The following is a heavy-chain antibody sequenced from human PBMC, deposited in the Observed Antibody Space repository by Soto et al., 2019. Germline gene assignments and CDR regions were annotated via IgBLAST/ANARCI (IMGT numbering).Heavy chain of an antibody. Sequence: QVQLVQSGAEVKKPGSSVKVSCKASGGTFSSYAISWVRQAPGQGLEWMGGIIPILGSANYAQKFKDRVTITGDESTTTAYMELSSLRYEDAAVYYGASRERVDAFDIWGQGTMVTVSS. CDR2: IIPILGSA. D-gene: IGHD1-26*01. J-gene: IGHJ3*02. CDR1: GGTFSSYA. CDR3: ASRERVDAFDI. V-gene: IGHV1-69*01.